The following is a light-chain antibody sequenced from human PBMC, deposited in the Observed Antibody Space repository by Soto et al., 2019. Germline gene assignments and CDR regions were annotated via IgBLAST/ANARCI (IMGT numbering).Light chain of an antibody. Sequence: QIPPSPSPRSGSVGDRVTITCRASQTISSWLAWYQQKPGKAPKLLIYAASSLQSCVPSRFSGSGSGTDFTLTISSLQPEDFATYYCQQSYSTLSITFGQGTRLEIK. CDR3: QQSYSTLSIT. CDR1: QTISSW. J-gene: IGKJ5*01. CDR2: AAS. V-gene: IGKV1-39*01.